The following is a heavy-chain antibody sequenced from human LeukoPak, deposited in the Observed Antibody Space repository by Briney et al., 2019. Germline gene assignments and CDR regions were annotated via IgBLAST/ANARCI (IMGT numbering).Heavy chain of an antibody. CDR2: IKQDGSEK. D-gene: IGHD2-2*01. Sequence: PGGSLRLSCAASGFTFSSYWMSWVRQAPGKGLEWVANIKQDGSEKYYVDSVKGRFTIPRDNAKNSLYLQMNSLRAEDTAVYYWARSQKYCSSSSCPRGPFDYWGQGTLVTVSP. CDR1: GFTFSSYW. J-gene: IGHJ4*02. CDR3: ARSQKYCSSSSCPRGPFDY. V-gene: IGHV3-7*05.